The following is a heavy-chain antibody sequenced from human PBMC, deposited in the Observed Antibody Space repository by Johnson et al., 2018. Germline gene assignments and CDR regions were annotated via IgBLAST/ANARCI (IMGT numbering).Heavy chain of an antibody. Sequence: VQLVQSGGGVVQPGRSLRLSCAASGFPFSSYAMHWVRQAPGKGLEWVSGISWNSGSIGYADSVKGRFTISRDNAKNSLYLQMKSLRAGDTALYYCAKEGWFGGNYYYYYMDVWGKGTTVTVSS. CDR3: AKEGWFGGNYYYYYMDV. J-gene: IGHJ6*03. CDR2: ISWNSGSI. D-gene: IGHD3-10*01. V-gene: IGHV3-9*01. CDR1: GFPFSSYA.